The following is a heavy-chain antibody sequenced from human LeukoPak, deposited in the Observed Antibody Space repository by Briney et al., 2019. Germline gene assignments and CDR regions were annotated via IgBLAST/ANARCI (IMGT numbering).Heavy chain of an antibody. V-gene: IGHV1-69*06. D-gene: IGHD4-17*01. J-gene: IGHJ6*03. Sequence: ASVKVSCKASGGTFSSYAISWVRQAPGQGLEWMGGIIPIFGTANYAQKFQGRVTITADKSTSTAYMELSSLRSEDTAVYYCARSPDYDYYYYYMDVWGKGTTVTVSS. CDR1: GGTFSSYA. CDR3: ARSPDYDYYYYYMDV. CDR2: IIPIFGTA.